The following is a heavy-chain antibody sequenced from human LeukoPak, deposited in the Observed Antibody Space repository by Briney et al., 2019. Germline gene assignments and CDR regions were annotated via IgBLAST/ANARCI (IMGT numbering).Heavy chain of an antibody. CDR3: ARAIGSSSGVDY. CDR2: IWYDGSNK. Sequence: TGGSLRLSCAASGFTFSSYGMHWVRQAPGKGLEWVAVIWYDGSNKYYADSVKGRFTISRDNSKNTLYLQMNSLRAEDTAVYYCARAIGSSSGVDYWGQGTLVTVSS. J-gene: IGHJ4*02. CDR1: GFTFSSYG. D-gene: IGHD6-6*01. V-gene: IGHV3-30*19.